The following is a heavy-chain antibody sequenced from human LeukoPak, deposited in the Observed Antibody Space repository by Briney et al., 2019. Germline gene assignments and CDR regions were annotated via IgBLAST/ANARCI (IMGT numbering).Heavy chain of an antibody. D-gene: IGHD3-16*02. V-gene: IGHV1-24*01. J-gene: IGHJ6*02. CDR3: ATSLTFGGVIDYYYYGMDV. CDR2: FYPEDGET. CDR1: GYTLTELS. Sequence: ASVKVSCKVSGYTLTELSMHWVRQAPGKGLEWMGGFYPEDGETIYAQKFQGRVTMTEDTSTDTAYTELSSLRSEDTAVYYCATSLTFGGVIDYYYYGMDVWGQGTTVTVSS.